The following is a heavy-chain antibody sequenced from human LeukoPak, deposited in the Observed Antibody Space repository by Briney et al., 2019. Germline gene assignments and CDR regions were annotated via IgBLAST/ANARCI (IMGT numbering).Heavy chain of an antibody. Sequence: PSETLSLTCTVSGVSISSYYWSWIRQPPGNGLEWIGYIYYSENTNYNSSLKSRVTISEDTSKNQFSLKLTSVTAADTAVYYCAGGNFYDSSGHPYHFHYWGQGTLVTVSS. CDR1: GVSISSYY. CDR2: IYYSENT. V-gene: IGHV4-59*01. D-gene: IGHD3-22*01. CDR3: AGGNFYDSSGHPYHFHY. J-gene: IGHJ4*02.